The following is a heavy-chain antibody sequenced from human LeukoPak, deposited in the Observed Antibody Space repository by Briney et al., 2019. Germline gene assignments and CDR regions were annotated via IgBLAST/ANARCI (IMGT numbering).Heavy chain of an antibody. CDR2: LHPNSGDT. D-gene: IGHD1-14*01. J-gene: IGHJ3*02. Sequence: GASVRVSCKTSRYSFTASYIHSVRQAPGHGLEWWTWLHPNSGDTNYTQKFQGRVTMTWDTSISTVSMELSRLRAEDTAVYYCARDPESYDVFDIWGEGTMVTVSS. CDR3: ARDPESYDVFDI. CDR1: RYSFTASY. V-gene: IGHV1-2*02.